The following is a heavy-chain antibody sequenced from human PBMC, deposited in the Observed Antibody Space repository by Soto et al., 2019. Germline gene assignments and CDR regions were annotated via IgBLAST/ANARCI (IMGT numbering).Heavy chain of an antibody. Sequence: SETLSLTCAVSGVSISSGNWWTWGRQSPQRGLEYIGEIFHDGTANYYPSFERRVAISVDTSKNQFSLKLTSVTAADTAIYFCARLVYDTRLNYMYFDFWGQGTLVTVSS. CDR1: GVSISSGNW. CDR2: IFHDGTA. D-gene: IGHD3-10*01. V-gene: IGHV4-4*02. CDR3: ARLVYDTRLNYMYFDF. J-gene: IGHJ4*02.